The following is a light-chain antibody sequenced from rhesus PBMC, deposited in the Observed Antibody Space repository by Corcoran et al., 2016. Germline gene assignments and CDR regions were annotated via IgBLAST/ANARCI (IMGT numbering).Light chain of an antibody. V-gene: IGKV1-18*01. CDR3: QQHYRSPPT. CDR2: AAC. CDR1: QGISNW. Sequence: DIQMTQSPSSLSASVGDRVTITCQVSQGISNWLAWYQQKPGKAPKLLIYAACSLQSGVPSRFSGSGSGTEFTLPISCLPPEDFASYFCQQHYRSPPTFGQGTKVEIK. J-gene: IGKJ1*01.